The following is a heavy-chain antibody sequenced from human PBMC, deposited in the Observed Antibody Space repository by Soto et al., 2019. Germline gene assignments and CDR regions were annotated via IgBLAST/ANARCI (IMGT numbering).Heavy chain of an antibody. D-gene: IGHD3-16*01. CDR1: GFTFTNYA. CDR2: ISANGGTT. Sequence: LRLSCAASGFTFTNYALSWLRQAPGKGLEWVSAISANGGTTYYADSVKGRFTISRDNSKNSLYLQMNSLRAEDTAVYYCAKHRPMSSNLYIWGQGTLVTVSS. V-gene: IGHV3-23*01. J-gene: IGHJ4*02. CDR3: AKHRPMSSNLYI.